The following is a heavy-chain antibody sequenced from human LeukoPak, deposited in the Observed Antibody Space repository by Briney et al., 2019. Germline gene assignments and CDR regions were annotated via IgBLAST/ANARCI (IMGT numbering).Heavy chain of an antibody. V-gene: IGHV3-23*01. CDR3: ARSAVGTSCCTAVDY. Sequence: PGGSLRLSCAASGFTFSTYAMTWVRQAPGKGLEWVSGISTSGDRTYYADSEKGRFTISRDNSKNTLYLQMNSLRAEDTAEYYCARSAVGTSCCTAVDYWGQGTLVTVSS. CDR1: GFTFSTYA. D-gene: IGHD1-26*01. J-gene: IGHJ4*02. CDR2: ISTSGDRT.